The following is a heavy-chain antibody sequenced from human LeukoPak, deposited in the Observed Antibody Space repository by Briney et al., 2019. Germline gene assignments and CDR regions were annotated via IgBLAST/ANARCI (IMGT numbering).Heavy chain of an antibody. CDR1: GGAINSSSYY. V-gene: IGHV4-39*01. J-gene: IGHJ3*02. D-gene: IGHD2-2*01. CDR2: IYYSGST. CDR3: ASEKSCYVYAFDI. Sequence: SETLSLTCTVSGGAINSSSYYWRWIRQPPGKGLEWIGSIYYSGSTYYNPSLKSRVTISVDTSKNQFSLKLSCVTAADTAVYYCASEKSCYVYAFDIWGQGTMVTVSS.